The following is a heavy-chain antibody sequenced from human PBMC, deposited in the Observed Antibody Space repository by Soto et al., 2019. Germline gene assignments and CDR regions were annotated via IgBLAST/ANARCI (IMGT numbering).Heavy chain of an antibody. V-gene: IGHV1-46*01. CDR2: INPNGVST. CDR1: SDTFTSYY. D-gene: IGHD3-16*02. Sequence: ASLKVSFKAPSDTFTSYYIHLFRHSPGHGLEVMGIINPNGVSTRFAQTFQCRITMTTDTSTSTVYMELRSLRSEDTAVYYCARSSGGVFGIIIEGYKWLDHWGQGYMVTVSS. CDR3: ARSSGGVFGIIIEGYKWLDH. J-gene: IGHJ5*02.